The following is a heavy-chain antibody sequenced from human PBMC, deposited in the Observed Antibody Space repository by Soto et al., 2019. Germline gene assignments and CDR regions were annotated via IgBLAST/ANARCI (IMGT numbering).Heavy chain of an antibody. D-gene: IGHD1-26*01. CDR3: AKGGQRIVGAAYYYYYGMDV. CDR1: GFTFSSYG. CDR2: ISYDGSNK. Sequence: GESLKISCAASGFTFSSYGMHWVRQAPGKGLEWVAVISYDGSNKYYADSVKGRFTISRDNSKNTLYLQMNSLRAEDTAVYYCAKGGQRIVGAAYYYYYGMDVWGQGTTVTVSS. J-gene: IGHJ6*02. V-gene: IGHV3-30*18.